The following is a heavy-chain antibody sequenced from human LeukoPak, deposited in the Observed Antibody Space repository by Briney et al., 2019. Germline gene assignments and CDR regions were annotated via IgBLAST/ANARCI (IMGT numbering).Heavy chain of an antibody. J-gene: IGHJ6*01. CDR2: IDNSGRT. Sequence: SETLSLTCTVSGVSISRDIKWWTWVRQPPGKGLEWIGEIDNSGRTNYNPSLKSRVTISVDKSKNQISLKLSSVTAADTAVYYCASKEYYYYGMDVWGQGTTVTVSS. CDR1: GVSISRDIKW. CDR3: ASKEYYYYGMDV. V-gene: IGHV4-4*02.